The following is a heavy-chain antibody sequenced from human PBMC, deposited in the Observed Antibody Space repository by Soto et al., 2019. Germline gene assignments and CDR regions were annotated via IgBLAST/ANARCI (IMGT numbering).Heavy chain of an antibody. CDR1: GFTFDYYW. Sequence: EVQLVESGGGLVQPGESLRLSCAASGFTFDYYWMHWVRQAPGKGLVWVSRVHSDGTTTTYADSVKGRFTISRDNARNTVCLQMSSLRAEETAIFYCARGDRGGFDLWGHGTVVTVSS. CDR3: ARGDRGGFDL. J-gene: IGHJ3*01. D-gene: IGHD3-10*01. CDR2: VHSDGTTT. V-gene: IGHV3-74*01.